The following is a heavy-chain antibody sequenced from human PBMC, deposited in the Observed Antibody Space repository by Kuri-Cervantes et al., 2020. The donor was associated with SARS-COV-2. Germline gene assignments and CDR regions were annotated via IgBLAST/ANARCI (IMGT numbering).Heavy chain of an antibody. CDR3: ARAGVADILTGYSLHGVDY. CDR1: GYSVSSGYY. CDR2: IYHSGST. V-gene: IGHV4-38-2*01. D-gene: IGHD3-9*01. Sequence: SETLSLTCAVSGYSVSSGYYWGWIRQPPGKGLEWIASIYHSGSTFYNPSLKSRVTISVDTSKNQFSLKLSSVTAADTAVYYCARAGVADILTGYSLHGVDYWGQGTQVTVSS. J-gene: IGHJ4*02.